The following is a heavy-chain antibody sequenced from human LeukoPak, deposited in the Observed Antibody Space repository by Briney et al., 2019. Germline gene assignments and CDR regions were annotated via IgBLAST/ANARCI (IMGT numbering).Heavy chain of an antibody. V-gene: IGHV3-23*01. CDR1: GFTFSSYG. D-gene: IGHD1-26*01. CDR3: AKMGKFGSYYYYYYMDV. J-gene: IGHJ6*03. CDR2: ISGSGGST. Sequence: GGTLRLSCAASGFTFSSYGMSWVRQAPGKGLEWVSAISGSGGSTYYADSVKGRFTISRDNSKNTLYLQMNSLRAEDTAVYYCAKMGKFGSYYYYYYMDVWGKGTTVTVSS.